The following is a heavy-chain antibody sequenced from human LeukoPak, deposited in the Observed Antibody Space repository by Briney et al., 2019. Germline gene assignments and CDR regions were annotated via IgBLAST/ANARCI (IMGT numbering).Heavy chain of an antibody. Sequence: PGGSLRLSCAASGFTFSSYGMSWVRQAPGTGLEWVSTISGGGGSTYYADSVKGRFTISRDNSKNTLYLQMNSLRVEDTALYYCAKRPKETSFAMDVWGQGTTVTVSS. V-gene: IGHV3-23*01. CDR2: ISGGGGST. CDR3: AKRPKETSFAMDV. CDR1: GFTFSSYG. J-gene: IGHJ6*02.